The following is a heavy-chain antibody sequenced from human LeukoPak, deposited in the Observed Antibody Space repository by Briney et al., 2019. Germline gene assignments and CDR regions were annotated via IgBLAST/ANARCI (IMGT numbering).Heavy chain of an antibody. CDR3: ARDRGYFYDQLDY. CDR2: ISVSGGVR. D-gene: IGHD2/OR15-2a*01. V-gene: IGHV3-48*02. CDR1: GYPFSSYS. Sequence: GGSLRLSCVASGYPFSSYSMNWIRQAPGKGLEWVSYISVSGGVRSYADSVKGRFTISRDDARNSLYLQMNSLKDEDTVVNYCARDRGYFYDQLDYWGQGTLVTVSS. J-gene: IGHJ4*02.